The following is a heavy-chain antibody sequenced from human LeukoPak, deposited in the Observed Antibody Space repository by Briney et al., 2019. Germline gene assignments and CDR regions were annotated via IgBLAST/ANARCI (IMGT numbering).Heavy chain of an antibody. D-gene: IGHD6-13*01. CDR2: IIPIFGTA. V-gene: IGHV1-69*01. CDR1: GGTFSRNA. CDR3: ARGRYSSSWDEPFDY. Sequence: SVKVSCKPSGGTFSRNAISWVRQAPGQGLEWMGEIIPIFGTANYAQKFQGRVTITADESTSTAYMELSSLRSEDTAVYYCARGRYSSSWDEPFDYWGQGTLVTVSS. J-gene: IGHJ4*02.